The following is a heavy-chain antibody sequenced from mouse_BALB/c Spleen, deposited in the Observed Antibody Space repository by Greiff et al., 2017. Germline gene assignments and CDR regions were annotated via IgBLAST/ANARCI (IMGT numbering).Heavy chain of an antibody. J-gene: IGHJ2*01. D-gene: IGHD2-10*02. CDR1: GYTFTSYW. Sequence: QVQLQQPGAELVRPGASVKLSCKASGYTFTSYWINWVKQRPGQGLEWIGNIYPSDSYTNYNQKFKDKATLTSDKSSSTAYMELSSLTSEDSAVYYCARGEYGNGFDYWGQGTTLTVSS. CDR3: ARGEYGNGFDY. V-gene: IGHV1-69*02. CDR2: IYPSDSYT.